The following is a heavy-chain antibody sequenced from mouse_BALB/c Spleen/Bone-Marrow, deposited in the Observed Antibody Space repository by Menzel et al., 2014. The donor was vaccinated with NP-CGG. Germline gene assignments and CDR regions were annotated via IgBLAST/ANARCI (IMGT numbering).Heavy chain of an antibody. CDR2: IDPANGNT. V-gene: IGHV14-3*02. Sequence: EVQLQQSGAELVQPGASVKLSCTASGFNIKDTYMHWVKQRPEQGLERIGRIDPANGNTKYDPKFQGKATITADTSSNTHNMQLSGVTSEDAAGECCARLVLFVYWGQGTLVTVSA. CDR3: ARLVLFVY. J-gene: IGHJ3*01. CDR1: GFNIKDTY.